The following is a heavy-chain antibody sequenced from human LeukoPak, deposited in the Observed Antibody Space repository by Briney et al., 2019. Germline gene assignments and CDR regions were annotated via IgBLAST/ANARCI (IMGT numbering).Heavy chain of an antibody. CDR2: IYHSGST. CDR3: ARNWNYGAHFDY. V-gene: IGHV4-30-2*01. D-gene: IGHD1-7*01. CDR1: GGSISSGGYY. Sequence: SQTLSLTCTVSGGSISSGGYYWSWIRQPPGKGLEWIGYIYHSGSTYYNPSLKSRVTISVDRSKNRFSLKLSSVTAADTAVYYCARNWNYGAHFDYWGQGTLVTVSS. J-gene: IGHJ4*02.